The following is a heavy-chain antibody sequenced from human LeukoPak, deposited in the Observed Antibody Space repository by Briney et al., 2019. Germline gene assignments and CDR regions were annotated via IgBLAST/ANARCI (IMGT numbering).Heavy chain of an antibody. CDR1: GFTFSNYN. Sequence: GGSLRLSCAASGFTFSNYNMNWVRQAPGKGLEWVSSITSSSAYIYYADSVKGRFTISRDNAKNSLYLQMNSLRAEDSAVYYCARQGSIGYCSGGSCYRGYYMDVWGQGTTVTVSS. V-gene: IGHV3-21*01. D-gene: IGHD2-15*01. CDR3: ARQGSIGYCSGGSCYRGYYMDV. J-gene: IGHJ6*03. CDR2: ITSSSAYI.